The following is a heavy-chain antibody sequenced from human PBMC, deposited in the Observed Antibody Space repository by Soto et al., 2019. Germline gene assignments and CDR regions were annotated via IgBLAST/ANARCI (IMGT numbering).Heavy chain of an antibody. Sequence: GGSLRLSCASSGFTFSTYTMNWVRQAPGKGLEWVSSINGRGNYIYYAESVKGRFTISRDNAKNSLYLQMDRLRAEDAALYYCVREDGKVGTNSAFDYWGLGALVTVSS. CDR2: INGRGNYI. D-gene: IGHD1-26*01. J-gene: IGHJ4*02. CDR1: GFTFSTYT. CDR3: VREDGKVGTNSAFDY. V-gene: IGHV3-21*01.